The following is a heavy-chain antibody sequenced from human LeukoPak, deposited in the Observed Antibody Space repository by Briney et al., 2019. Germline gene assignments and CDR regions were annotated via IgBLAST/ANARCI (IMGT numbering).Heavy chain of an antibody. CDR2: ISNDGSRK. Sequence: GRSLRLSCAPSGFTFSRHGMHWVRQAPGKGLEWVAIISNDGSRKYYAHSVEGRFTISRDNSKNTLYLQMNSLRAEDTAVYYCAKDISGSSGWYSGGFDYWGQGTLVTVSS. D-gene: IGHD6-19*01. V-gene: IGHV3-30*18. CDR3: AKDISGSSGWYSGGFDY. J-gene: IGHJ4*02. CDR1: GFTFSRHG.